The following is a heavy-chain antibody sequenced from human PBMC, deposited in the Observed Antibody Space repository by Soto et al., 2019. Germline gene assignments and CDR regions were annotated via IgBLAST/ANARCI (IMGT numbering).Heavy chain of an antibody. CDR2: INSDGSST. CDR3: ESDEEVRVVMGYFDY. CDR1: GFTFSSYW. Sequence: EVQLVESGGGLVQPGGSLRLSCAASGFTFSSYWMHWVRQAPGKGLVWVSRINSDGSSTSYADSVKGRFTISRDNAKNTLYLQMKSLRAEDTDVYSCESDEEVRVVMGYFDYWGQGTLVTVSS. V-gene: IGHV3-74*01. D-gene: IGHD3-10*01. J-gene: IGHJ4*02.